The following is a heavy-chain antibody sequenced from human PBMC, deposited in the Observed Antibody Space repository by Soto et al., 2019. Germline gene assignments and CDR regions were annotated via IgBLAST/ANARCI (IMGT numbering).Heavy chain of an antibody. CDR1: GFTFIDAW. Sequence: PGGSLRLSCVGSGFTFIDAWMSWVRQAPGKGLEWVGRLKSETDGGTADYAAPVEGRFNISRDDSKNTLYLQMNSLKSEDTAVYYCMTAPGLNVLFWGQGALVTVPQ. V-gene: IGHV3-15*01. D-gene: IGHD3-16*01. CDR2: LKSETDGGTA. CDR3: MTAPGLNVLF. J-gene: IGHJ4*02.